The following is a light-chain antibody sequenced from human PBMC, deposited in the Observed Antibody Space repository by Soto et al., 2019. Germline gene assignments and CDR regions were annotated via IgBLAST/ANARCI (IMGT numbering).Light chain of an antibody. Sequence: VLSQTPLSLSVTPGQPASISCRSNQSLLHTDGKDHLYWFLQKPVQPPQLLIYEVSNRFSGVTERFSGSGSGTDFTLKISRLEAEDVGVYYCMQSTYLPLTFGGRTKVEIK. CDR3: MQSTYLPLT. CDR2: EVS. V-gene: IGKV2D-29*01. CDR1: QSLLHTDGKDH. J-gene: IGKJ4*01.